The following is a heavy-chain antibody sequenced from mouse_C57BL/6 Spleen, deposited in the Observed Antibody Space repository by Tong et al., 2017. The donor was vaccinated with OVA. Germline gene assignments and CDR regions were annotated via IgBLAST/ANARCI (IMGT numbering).Heavy chain of an antibody. V-gene: IGHV1-20*01. J-gene: IGHJ2*01. D-gene: IGHD3-3*01. Sequence: EVQLQESGPELVKPGDSVKISCKASGYSFTGYFMNWVMQSHGKSLEWIGDINPNNGGTSYNQKFKGKATFTADTSSNTAYMQLSNLTTEDSAIYYCARGTPAYFDYRGQGTTLTVSS. CDR3: ARGTPAYFDY. CDR1: GYSFTGYF. CDR2: INPNNGGT.